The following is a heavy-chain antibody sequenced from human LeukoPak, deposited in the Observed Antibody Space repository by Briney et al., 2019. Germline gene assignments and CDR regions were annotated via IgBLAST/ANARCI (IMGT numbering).Heavy chain of an antibody. V-gene: IGHV3-23*01. CDR2: ISGSGGST. J-gene: IGHJ4*02. Sequence: GGSLRLSCAASGFTFSSYAMSWVRQAPGKGLEWVSAISGSGGSTYYADSVRGRFTISRDNSKSTLYLQMSSLRAEDTAVYYCAKAPYGAGSYYFDYWGQGTLVTVSS. D-gene: IGHD4-17*01. CDR3: AKAPYGAGSYYFDY. CDR1: GFTFSSYA.